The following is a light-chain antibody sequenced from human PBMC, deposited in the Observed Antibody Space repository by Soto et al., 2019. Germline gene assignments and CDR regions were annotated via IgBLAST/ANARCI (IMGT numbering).Light chain of an antibody. J-gene: IGKJ1*01. Sequence: DIRMTQSPSTLSASVGDSVTFTCRASQSVSGWLAWYQQKPGEAPKLLIYDASALPRGVPSRFSGSGSGTKFTLTIASLQHDDFATYYCQQYETFSGTFGPGTKLDIK. CDR1: QSVSGW. V-gene: IGKV1-5*01. CDR3: QQYETFSGT. CDR2: DAS.